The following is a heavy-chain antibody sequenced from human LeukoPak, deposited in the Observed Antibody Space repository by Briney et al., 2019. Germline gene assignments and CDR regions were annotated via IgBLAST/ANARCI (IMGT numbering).Heavy chain of an antibody. CDR1: GYTFTGYY. V-gene: IGHV1-2*06. CDR3: ARDLKRELGWFDP. J-gene: IGHJ5*02. Sequence: GASVKVSCKASGYTFTGYYMHWVRQAPGQGLEWMGRINPNSGGTNYAQKFQGRVTMTRDTTISTAHTQMSRLRSDDTAVYYCARDLKRELGWFDPWGQGTLVTVSS. CDR2: INPNSGGT. D-gene: IGHD1-26*01.